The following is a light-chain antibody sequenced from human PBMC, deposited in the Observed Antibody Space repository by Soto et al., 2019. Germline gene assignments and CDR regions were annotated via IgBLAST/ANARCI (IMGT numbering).Light chain of an antibody. CDR2: EVS. J-gene: IGLJ1*01. Sequence: QSVLTQPASVSGSPGQSITISCTGTSSDVGGYNYVSWYQQHPGKAPKLIIFEVSYRPSVISNRFSASKSGDTASLTISGLQADDEADYYCRSYTDSRIHISGSGTKVNVL. CDR1: SSDVGGYNY. V-gene: IGLV2-14*01. CDR3: RSYTDSRIHI.